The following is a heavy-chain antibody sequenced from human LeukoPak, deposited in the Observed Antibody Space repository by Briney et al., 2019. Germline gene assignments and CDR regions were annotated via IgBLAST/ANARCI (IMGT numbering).Heavy chain of an antibody. Sequence: GESLKISYKGSGYSFTSYWISWVRQMPGKGLEWMGRIDPSDSYTNYSPSFQGHVTISADKSISTAYLQWSSLKASDTAMYYCARRPYDSSGYYYRHFDYWGQGTLVTVSS. J-gene: IGHJ4*02. CDR2: IDPSDSYT. D-gene: IGHD3-22*01. V-gene: IGHV5-10-1*01. CDR1: GYSFTSYW. CDR3: ARRPYDSSGYYYRHFDY.